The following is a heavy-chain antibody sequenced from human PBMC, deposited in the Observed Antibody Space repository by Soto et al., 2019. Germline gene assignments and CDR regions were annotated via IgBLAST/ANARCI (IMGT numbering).Heavy chain of an antibody. CDR2: MSYDGENK. D-gene: IGHD3-22*01. V-gene: IGHV3-30*04. Sequence: PGGSLRLSCAASGITFSSYAMHWVRQAPGKGLEWVAVMSYDGENKYHADSVKGRFTISRDNSKNTLYLQMNSLRPEDTALYYCAKWLRSGFYSCDFWGQGTMVTVSS. CDR3: AKWLRSGFYSCDF. J-gene: IGHJ4*02. CDR1: GITFSSYA.